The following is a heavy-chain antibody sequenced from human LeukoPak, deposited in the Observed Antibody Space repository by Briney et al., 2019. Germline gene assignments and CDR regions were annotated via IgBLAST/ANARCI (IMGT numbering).Heavy chain of an antibody. CDR1: GYTFTGYY. J-gene: IGHJ4*02. CDR3: ARDRHRRHYYDSSLHPPLDY. D-gene: IGHD3-22*01. V-gene: IGHV1-2*02. Sequence: ASVTVSCKASGYTFTGYYMHWVRRAPGQGLEWMGWINPNSGGTNYAQKFQGRVTMTRDTSISTAYMDLRSLRSDDTAVYYCARDRHRRHYYDSSLHPPLDYWGQGTLVTVSS. CDR2: INPNSGGT.